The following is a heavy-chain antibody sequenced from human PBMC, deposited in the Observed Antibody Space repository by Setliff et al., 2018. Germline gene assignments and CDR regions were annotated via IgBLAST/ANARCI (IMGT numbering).Heavy chain of an antibody. CDR2: ISWDGGST. CDR1: GFTFSSYS. J-gene: IGHJ6*02. Sequence: HPGGSLRLSCAASGFTFSSYSMNWVRQAPGKGLEWVSLISWDGGSTYYADSVKGRFTISRDNSKNSLYLQMNSLRAEDTALYYCAKVKGPYYYYGMDVWGQGTTVTVSS. CDR3: AKVKGPYYYYGMDV. V-gene: IGHV3-43D*03.